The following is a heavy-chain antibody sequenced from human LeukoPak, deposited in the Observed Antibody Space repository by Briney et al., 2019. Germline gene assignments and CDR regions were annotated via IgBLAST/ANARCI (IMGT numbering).Heavy chain of an antibody. CDR3: ARSSHSSSYSWFDP. J-gene: IGHJ5*02. CDR2: ISSNGGST. CDR1: GFTFSSYA. D-gene: IGHD3-22*01. V-gene: IGHV3-64*01. Sequence: GGSLRLSCAASGFTFSSYAMHWVRQAPGKGLEYVSAISSNGGSTYYANSVKGRFTISRDNSKNTLYLQMGSLRAEDMAVYYCARSSHSSSYSWFDPWGQGTLVTVSS.